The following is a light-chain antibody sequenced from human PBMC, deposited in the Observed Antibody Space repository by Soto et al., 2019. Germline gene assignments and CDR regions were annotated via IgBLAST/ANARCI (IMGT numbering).Light chain of an antibody. CDR1: QNIRSR. V-gene: IGKV1-5*01. Sequence: DVQMTQSPYSLSASVGDRVTITCRASQNIRSRLAWFQQKPGKAPKLLIYDASSLESGVPQRFSGSGSGTEFTLTISSLQTDDFSTYYCQPYHIYWTFGQGTKVDIK. CDR3: QPYHIYWT. J-gene: IGKJ1*01. CDR2: DAS.